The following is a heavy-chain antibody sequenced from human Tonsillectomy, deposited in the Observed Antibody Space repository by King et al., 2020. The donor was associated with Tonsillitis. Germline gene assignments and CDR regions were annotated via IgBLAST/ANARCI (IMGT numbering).Heavy chain of an antibody. J-gene: IGHJ4*02. CDR2: INPNSGDT. CDR1: GYTFTGYY. CDR3: ARAWYCSSTDCYFLDY. V-gene: IGHV1-2*02. D-gene: IGHD2-2*01. Sequence: VQLVESGAEVKKPGASVKVSCKASGYTFTGYYMHWVRQAPGQGLEWMGWINPNSGDTNSAQKFQGRVTMTRDTFISTAYMELSRLRSDDTAVYYCARAWYCSSTDCYFLDYWGQGTLVTVSS.